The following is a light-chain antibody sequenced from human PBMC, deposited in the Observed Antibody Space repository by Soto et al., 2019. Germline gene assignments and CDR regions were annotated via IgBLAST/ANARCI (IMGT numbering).Light chain of an antibody. CDR1: NIGSKG. Sequence: SYELTQPPSVSVAPGETARISCGGNNIGSKGIHWYQQKPGQAPVLVIYSDTDLPPVIPERVSGSNSANMATLTISRVEAGDEADYYCQVWDSGSAHVLFGGGTKLTVL. J-gene: IGLJ2*01. V-gene: IGLV3-21*01. CDR3: QVWDSGSAHVL. CDR2: SDT.